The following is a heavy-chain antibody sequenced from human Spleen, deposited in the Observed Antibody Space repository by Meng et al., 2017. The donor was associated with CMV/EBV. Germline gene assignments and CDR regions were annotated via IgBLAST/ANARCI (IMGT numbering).Heavy chain of an antibody. CDR1: GYTFTGYY. Sequence: ASVKVSCKASGYTFTGYYMHWVRQAPGQGLEWMGWINPNSGGTNYAQKFQGRVTMTGDTSITTAYLEVSRLRPNDMATYYCARVKRYCTGGSCSSTGYYGMDVWGQGTTVTVS. CDR3: ARVKRYCTGGSCSSTGYYGMDV. D-gene: IGHD2-15*01. J-gene: IGHJ6*02. CDR2: INPNSGGT. V-gene: IGHV1-2*02.